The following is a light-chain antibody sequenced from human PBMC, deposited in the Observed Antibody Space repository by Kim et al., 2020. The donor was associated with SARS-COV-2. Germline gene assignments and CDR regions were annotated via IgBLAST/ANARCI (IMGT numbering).Light chain of an antibody. J-gene: IGLJ3*02. CDR1: KLGNKY. V-gene: IGLV3-1*01. CDR2: QDN. Sequence: VSPGQTASISCSGDKLGNKYAYWYQQRPGQSPVLVIYQDNKRPSGIPERFSGSNSGNTATLTISGTQALDEADYYCQAWDSSSAVFGGGTKLTVL. CDR3: QAWDSSSAV.